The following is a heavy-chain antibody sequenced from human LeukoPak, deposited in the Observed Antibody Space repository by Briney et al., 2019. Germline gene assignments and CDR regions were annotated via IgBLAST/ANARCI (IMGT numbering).Heavy chain of an antibody. D-gene: IGHD3-10*01. J-gene: IGHJ5*02. CDR2: ISAYNGNT. CDR3: ARDFVVRGKRWFDP. V-gene: IGHV1-18*01. CDR1: GGTFSSYA. Sequence: ASVKVSCKASGGTFSSYAISWVRQAPGQGLEWMGWISAYNGNTNYAQKLQGRVTMTTDTSTSTAYMELRSLRSDDTAVYYCARDFVVRGKRWFDPWGQGTLVTVSS.